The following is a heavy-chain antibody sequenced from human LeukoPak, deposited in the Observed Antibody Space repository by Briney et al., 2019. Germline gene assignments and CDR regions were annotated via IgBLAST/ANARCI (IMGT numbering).Heavy chain of an antibody. CDR2: MKPGGSEK. D-gene: IGHD2-2*02. CDR3: ARDPRQSHLVYTTGDY. CDR1: GLTFSSYW. J-gene: IGHJ4*02. V-gene: IGHV3-7*01. Sequence: PGGSLRLSCAVSGLTFSSYWMSWVRQAPGKGLEWVANMKPGGSEKYYVDSVKGRFTISRDSSKNSLYLQMNSLRVEDTAVYYCARDPRQSHLVYTTGDYWGQGTLVTVSS.